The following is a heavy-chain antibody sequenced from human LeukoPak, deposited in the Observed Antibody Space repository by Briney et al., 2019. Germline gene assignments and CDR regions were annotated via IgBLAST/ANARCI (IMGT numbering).Heavy chain of an antibody. Sequence: PGGSLRLSCAASGFTFSSYGMTWFRQAPGKGLEWVSYLSSSSSTIYYADSVKGRFTISRDNGKKSLYLQMNSLRAEDTAVYYCARGPIVATITGGFDYWGQGTLVTVSS. CDR2: LSSSSSTI. CDR1: GFTFSSYG. D-gene: IGHD5-12*01. V-gene: IGHV3-48*01. J-gene: IGHJ4*02. CDR3: ARGPIVATITGGFDY.